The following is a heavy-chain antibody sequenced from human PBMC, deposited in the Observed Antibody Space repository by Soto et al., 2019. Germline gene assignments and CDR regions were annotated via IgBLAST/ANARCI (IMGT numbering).Heavy chain of an antibody. CDR1: GFTFNRYS. CDR2: VTSSSSSM. J-gene: IGHJ4*02. Sequence: GGSLRLSCAASGFTFNRYSMNWVRQAPGKGLEWVSPVTSSSSSMLYADSVKGRFTISRDDAKDSLFLQMNSLRADDTAVYYCAREADFASSGYVLDYWGQGPLVTVSS. D-gene: IGHD3-22*01. CDR3: AREADFASSGYVLDY. V-gene: IGHV3-21*01.